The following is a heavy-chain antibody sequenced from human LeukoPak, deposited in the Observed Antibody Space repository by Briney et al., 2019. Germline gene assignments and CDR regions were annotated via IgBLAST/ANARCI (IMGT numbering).Heavy chain of an antibody. J-gene: IGHJ2*01. V-gene: IGHV3-23*01. CDR1: GFTFSSYG. CDR2: ISGSGGST. D-gene: IGHD3-22*01. CDR3: ARGRDSSGYRTHHWYFDL. Sequence: GGSPRLSCAASGFTFSSYGMSWVRQAPGRGLEWVSAISGSGGSTYYADSVKGRFTISRDNSKNTLYLQMNSLRAEDTAVYYCARGRDSSGYRTHHWYFDLWGRGTLVTVSS.